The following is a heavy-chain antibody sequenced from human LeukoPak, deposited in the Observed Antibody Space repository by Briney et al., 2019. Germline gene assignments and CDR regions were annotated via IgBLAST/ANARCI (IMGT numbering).Heavy chain of an antibody. CDR2: INHSGST. CDR3: ARGLSSRHPDPVRAAHGTFDY. CDR1: GGSFSGYY. D-gene: IGHD6-6*01. Sequence: PSETLSLTCAVYGGSFSGYYWSWIRQPPGKGLEWIGEINHSGSTNYNPSLKSRVTISVDTSKNQFSLKLSSVTAADTAVYYCARGLSSRHPDPVRAAHGTFDYWGQGTLVTVSS. J-gene: IGHJ4*02. V-gene: IGHV4-34*01.